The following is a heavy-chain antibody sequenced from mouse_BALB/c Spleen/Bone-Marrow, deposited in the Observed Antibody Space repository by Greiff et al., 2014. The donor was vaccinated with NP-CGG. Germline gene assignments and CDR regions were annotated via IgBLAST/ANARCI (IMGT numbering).Heavy chain of an antibody. CDR3: ARYRYYGSSYAMDY. CDR2: IDPANGNT. D-gene: IGHD1-1*01. V-gene: IGHV14-3*02. J-gene: IGHJ4*01. CDR1: GFNIKDTY. Sequence: EVQLQQSGAELVKPGASVKLSCTASGFNIKDTYMHWVMQRPEQGLEWIGRIDPANGNTKYDPKFQGKATITVDTSSNTAYLQLSSLTSEDTAVYYCARYRYYGSSYAMDYWGQGTSVTVSS.